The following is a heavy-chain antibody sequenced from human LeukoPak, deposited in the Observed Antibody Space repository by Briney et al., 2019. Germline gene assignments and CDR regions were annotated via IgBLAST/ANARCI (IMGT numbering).Heavy chain of an antibody. CDR2: INWNGGST. CDR1: GFTFDDYG. CDR3: ARGLYYYDSTELPHLGAFDI. D-gene: IGHD3-22*01. Sequence: GGSLRLSCAASGFTFDDYGMSWVRQAPGKGLEWVSGINWNGGSTGYADSVKGRFTISRDNAKNSLYLQMNSLRAEDTALYYCARGLYYYDSTELPHLGAFDIRGQGTMVTVSS. J-gene: IGHJ3*02. V-gene: IGHV3-20*04.